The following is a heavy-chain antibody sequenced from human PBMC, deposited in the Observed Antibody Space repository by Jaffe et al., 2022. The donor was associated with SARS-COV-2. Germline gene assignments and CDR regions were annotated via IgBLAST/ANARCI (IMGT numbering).Heavy chain of an antibody. D-gene: IGHD6-13*01. CDR2: ISYDGSNK. CDR3: ARVPSSSWYRADFDY. V-gene: IGHV3-30*04. J-gene: IGHJ4*02. CDR1: GFTFSSYA. Sequence: QVQLVESGGGVVQPGRSLRLSCAASGFTFSSYAMHWVRQAPGKGLEWVAVISYDGSNKYYADSVKGRFTISRDNSKNTLYLQMNSLRAEDTAVYYCARVPSSSWYRADFDYWGQGTLVTVSS.